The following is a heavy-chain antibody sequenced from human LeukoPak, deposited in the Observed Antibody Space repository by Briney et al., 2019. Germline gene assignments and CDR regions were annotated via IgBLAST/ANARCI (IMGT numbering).Heavy chain of an antibody. J-gene: IGHJ5*02. CDR1: GYTFTSYY. Sequence: ASVKVSCKASGYTFTSYYMHWVRQATGQGLEWMGWMNPNSGNTGYAQKFQGRVTITRNTSISTAYMELSSLRSEDTAVYYCARVVTYYYGSGSYYNGRAGWFDPWGQGTLVTVSS. CDR2: MNPNSGNT. D-gene: IGHD3-10*01. V-gene: IGHV1-8*03. CDR3: ARVVTYYYGSGSYYNGRAGWFDP.